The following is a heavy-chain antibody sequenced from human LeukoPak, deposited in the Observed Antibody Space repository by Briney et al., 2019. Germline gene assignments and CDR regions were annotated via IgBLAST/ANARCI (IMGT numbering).Heavy chain of an antibody. J-gene: IGHJ4*02. Sequence: ASVKVSCKASGYTFAGYYMHWLRQAPGEGLQWMGWISPNSGGTHYAQKFQDRVTMTRDTSISTASMELNRLRSDDTAVYYCARHYGGNSGGFDYWGQGTLVTVSS. D-gene: IGHD4-23*01. V-gene: IGHV1-2*02. CDR3: ARHYGGNSGGFDY. CDR2: ISPNSGGT. CDR1: GYTFAGYY.